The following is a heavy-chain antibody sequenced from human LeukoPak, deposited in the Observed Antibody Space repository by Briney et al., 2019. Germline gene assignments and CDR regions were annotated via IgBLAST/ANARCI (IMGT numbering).Heavy chain of an antibody. CDR3: ARARLAPEVLRYFGWLPTHYYYYGMDV. CDR1: GGSITSYY. J-gene: IGHJ6*02. D-gene: IGHD3-9*01. CDR2: IYYSGST. Sequence: SETLSLTCTVSGGSITSYYWSWIRQPPGKGLEWIGYIYYSGSTNHNHSRKRRVTISVDTSKNQFSLKLSSVTAAEPAVYYCARARLAPEVLRYFGWLPTHYYYYGMDVWGQGTTATVSS. V-gene: IGHV4-59*01.